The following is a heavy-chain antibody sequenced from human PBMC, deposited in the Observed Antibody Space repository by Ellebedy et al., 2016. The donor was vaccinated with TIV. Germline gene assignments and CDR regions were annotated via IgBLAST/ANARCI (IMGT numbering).Heavy chain of an antibody. D-gene: IGHD2-15*01. V-gene: IGHV1-69*04. CDR1: GGTFSSYA. CDR3: ASGVGIHSYSLDY. J-gene: IGHJ4*02. CDR2: IIPVLGIA. Sequence: SVKVSXXASGGTFSSYAISWVRQAPGQGLEWMGRIIPVLGIANYAQKFQGRVTITADKSTSTAYMELSSLRSEDTAVYYCASGVGIHSYSLDYWGQGTLVTVSS.